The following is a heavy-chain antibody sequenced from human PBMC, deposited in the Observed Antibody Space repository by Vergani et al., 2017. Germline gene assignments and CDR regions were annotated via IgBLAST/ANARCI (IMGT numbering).Heavy chain of an antibody. D-gene: IGHD2-15*01. V-gene: IGHV1-69*04. J-gene: IGHJ6*02. Sequence: QVQLVQSGAEVKKPGSSVKVSCKASGGTFSSYAISWVRQAPGQGLEWMGRIIPILGIANYAQKFQGRVTITADKSTSTAYMELSSLRSEDTAVYYCAKVVVVAATGLNYYYYGMDVWGQGTTVTVSS. CDR3: AKVVVVAATGLNYYYYGMDV. CDR2: IIPILGIA. CDR1: GGTFSSYA.